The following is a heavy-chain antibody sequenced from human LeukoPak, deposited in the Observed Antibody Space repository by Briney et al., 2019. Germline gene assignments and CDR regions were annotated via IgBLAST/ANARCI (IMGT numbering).Heavy chain of an antibody. D-gene: IGHD3-22*01. Sequence: GESLKISCNGSGYFFTNYWIGWVRQIPGKGLGWMGIIYPGDSDTRYSPSFQGQVTISADKSISTAYLQWSSLKASDTAMYYCARLRSSGYYSAFDIWGQGTLVTVSS. J-gene: IGHJ3*02. CDR1: GYFFTNYW. CDR2: IYPGDSDT. CDR3: ARLRSSGYYSAFDI. V-gene: IGHV5-51*01.